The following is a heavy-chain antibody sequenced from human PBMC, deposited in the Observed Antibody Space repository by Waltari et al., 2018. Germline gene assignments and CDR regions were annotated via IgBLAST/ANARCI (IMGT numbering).Heavy chain of an antibody. V-gene: IGHV3-74*01. CDR1: GLTFNSYW. D-gene: IGHD6-19*01. J-gene: IGHJ5*02. CDR3: ASGLAVSEGS. Sequence: EVQLVESGGGLVQPGGSLRLSCAASGLTFNSYWMHWVRQAPGRGLVWVSSINVAGTLTSYGDSVKGRFTIARDNAKNMVYLQMNSLRVEDTAVYYCASGLAVSEGSWGRGTLVTVSS. CDR2: INVAGTLT.